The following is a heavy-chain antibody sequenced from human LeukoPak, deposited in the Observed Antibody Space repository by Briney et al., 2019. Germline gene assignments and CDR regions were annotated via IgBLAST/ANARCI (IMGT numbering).Heavy chain of an antibody. D-gene: IGHD1-14*01. CDR3: ARDNAWAFDI. CDR1: GGSFSGYY. V-gene: IGHV4-34*01. Sequence: PSETLTLTRAVYGGSFSGYYWSWIRQPPGKGLEWIGEINHSGSTNYNPSLKSRVTISVDTSKNQFSLKLSSVTAADTAVYYCARDNAWAFDIWGQGTMVTVSS. CDR2: INHSGST. J-gene: IGHJ3*02.